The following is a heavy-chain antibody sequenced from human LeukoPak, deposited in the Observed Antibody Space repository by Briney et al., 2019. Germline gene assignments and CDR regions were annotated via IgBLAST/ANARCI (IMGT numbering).Heavy chain of an antibody. D-gene: IGHD1-26*01. Sequence: SETLSLTCTVSGGSISSSSSYWGWIRQPPGKGLEWIGSIYYSGSTYYNPSLKSRVTISVDTSKNQFSLKLSSVTAADTAVYYCANRKRGSYCAWGQGTLVTVSS. V-gene: IGHV4-39*01. CDR2: IYYSGST. J-gene: IGHJ5*02. CDR1: GGSISSSSSY. CDR3: ANRKRGSYCA.